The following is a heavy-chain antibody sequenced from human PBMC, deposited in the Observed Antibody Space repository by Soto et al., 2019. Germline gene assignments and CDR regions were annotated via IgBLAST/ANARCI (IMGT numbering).Heavy chain of an antibody. Sequence: SETLSLTCAVYGGSFSGYYWSWIRQPPGKGLEWIGEINHSGSTNYNPSLKSRVTISVDTSKNQFSLKLSSVTAADTAVYYCARGPPTQQSYYYDSSGYYYGMDVWGQGTTVTVS. CDR1: GGSFSGYY. J-gene: IGHJ6*02. CDR3: ARGPPTQQSYYYDSSGYYYGMDV. D-gene: IGHD3-22*01. V-gene: IGHV4-34*01. CDR2: INHSGST.